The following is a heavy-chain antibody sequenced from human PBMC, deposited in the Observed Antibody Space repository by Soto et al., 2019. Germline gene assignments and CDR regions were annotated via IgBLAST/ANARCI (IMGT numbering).Heavy chain of an antibody. V-gene: IGHV5-10-1*01. CDR2: IDPSDSYT. CDR3: ARTYSSGWNYYYYGMDV. CDR1: GYSLTSYW. J-gene: IGHJ6*02. D-gene: IGHD6-19*01. Sequence: GESLKISCKGSGYSLTSYWISWVRQMPGKGLEWMGRIDPSDSYTNYSPSFQGHVTISADKSISTAYLQWSSLKASDTAMYYCARTYSSGWNYYYYGMDVWGQGTTVTVSS.